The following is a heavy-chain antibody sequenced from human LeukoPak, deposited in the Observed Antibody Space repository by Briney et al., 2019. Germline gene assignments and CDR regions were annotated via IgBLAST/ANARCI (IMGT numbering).Heavy chain of an antibody. CDR2: ISSSSSYI. CDR1: GFTLSSYA. V-gene: IGHV3-21*01. CDR3: ARMDLFDY. J-gene: IGHJ4*02. D-gene: IGHD2-2*03. Sequence: GGSLRLSCAASGFTLSSYAMSWVRQAPGKGLEWVSSISSSSSYIYYADSVKGRFTISRDNAKNSLYLQMNSLRAEDTAVYYCARMDLFDYWGQGTLVTVSS.